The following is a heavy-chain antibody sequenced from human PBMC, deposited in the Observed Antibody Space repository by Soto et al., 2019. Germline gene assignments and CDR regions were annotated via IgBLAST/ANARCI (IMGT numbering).Heavy chain of an antibody. CDR2: IYSGGTT. V-gene: IGHV3-66*01. CDR1: GFTVSSNY. Sequence: EVQQVESGGGLVQPGGSLRLSCAASGFTVSSNYMSWVRQAPGKGLERVSVIYSGGTTYYADSVKGRFTISRDNSKNTLHLQMNSLRAEDTAVYYCARNGDSSDYRGWFDPWGQGTLVTVSS. D-gene: IGHD3-22*01. CDR3: ARNGDSSDYRGWFDP. J-gene: IGHJ5*02.